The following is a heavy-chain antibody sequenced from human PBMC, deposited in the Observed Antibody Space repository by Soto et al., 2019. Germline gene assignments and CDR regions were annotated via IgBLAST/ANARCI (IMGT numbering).Heavy chain of an antibody. D-gene: IGHD3-22*01. Sequence: ASVKVSCKASGYTFTSYGINWVRQAPGQGLEWLGWISAYDGYTNYARILQGRVSMTTDTSTKTAYMELRSLRSDDTAMYYCARGGFYDSSGARNYYYYGMNVWGQGTTVTVSS. CDR3: ARGGFYDSSGARNYYYYGMNV. CDR2: ISAYDGYT. CDR1: GYTFTSYG. J-gene: IGHJ6*02. V-gene: IGHV1-18*01.